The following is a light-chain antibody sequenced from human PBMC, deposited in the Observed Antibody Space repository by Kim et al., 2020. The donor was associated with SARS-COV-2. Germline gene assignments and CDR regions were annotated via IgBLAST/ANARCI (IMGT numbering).Light chain of an antibody. V-gene: IGLV3-21*04. Sequence: VSVAPGKTARITCGGNNIGSKSVHWYQQKPGQAPVLVSDRPSGIPERFSGSNSGNTATLTISRVEAGDEADYYCQVWDSSSDHVVFGGGTKLTVL. CDR3: QVWDSSSDHVV. J-gene: IGLJ2*01. CDR1: NIGSKS.